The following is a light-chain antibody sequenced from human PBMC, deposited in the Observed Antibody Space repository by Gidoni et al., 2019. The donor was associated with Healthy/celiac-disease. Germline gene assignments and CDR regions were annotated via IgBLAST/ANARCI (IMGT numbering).Light chain of an antibody. V-gene: IGLV1-44*01. Sequence: QSVLTPLPFASGTPGQRVTISCSGSSSNIGSNTVNWYQQLPGTAPKLLIYSNNQRPSGVPDRFSGSKSGTSASLAISGLQSEDEADYYCAAWDDSLNGVFGGGTKLTVL. CDR3: AAWDDSLNGV. J-gene: IGLJ3*02. CDR1: SSNIGSNT. CDR2: SNN.